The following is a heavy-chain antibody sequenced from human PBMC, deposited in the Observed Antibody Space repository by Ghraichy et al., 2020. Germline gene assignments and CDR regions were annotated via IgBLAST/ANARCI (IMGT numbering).Heavy chain of an antibody. V-gene: IGHV4-39*07. CDR3: ARGIVATIA. CDR2: IYYSGST. D-gene: IGHD5-12*01. CDR1: GGSISSSSYY. Sequence: SETLSLTCTVSGGSISSSSYYWGWIRQPPGKGLEWIGSIYYSGSTYYNPSLKSRVTISVDTSKNQFSLKLSSVTAADTAVYYCARGIVATIAWGQGTLVTVSS. J-gene: IGHJ5*02.